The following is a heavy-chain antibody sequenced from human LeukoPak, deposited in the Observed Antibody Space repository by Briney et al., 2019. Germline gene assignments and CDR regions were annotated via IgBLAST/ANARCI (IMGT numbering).Heavy chain of an antibody. Sequence: PSETLSLTCTVSGGSINSYYWNWIRQPPGKGLEWIGYVYSSGSTNYSASLKSRVTISVDTSRSQFSLKLNSVTAADTAVYYCARDTRDGYRDAFDIWGQGTVVSVSS. V-gene: IGHV4-59*01. J-gene: IGHJ3*02. CDR2: VYSSGST. D-gene: IGHD5-24*01. CDR3: ARDTRDGYRDAFDI. CDR1: GGSINSYY.